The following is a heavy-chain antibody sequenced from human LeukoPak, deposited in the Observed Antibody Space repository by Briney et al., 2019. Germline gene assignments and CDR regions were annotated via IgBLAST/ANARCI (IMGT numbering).Heavy chain of an antibody. J-gene: IGHJ3*02. D-gene: IGHD3-3*01. CDR3: TRFTIVGVVDAFDI. CDR1: GFTFGNYA. Sequence: GGSLRLSCTASGFTFGNYAMSWVRQAPGKGLEWVGFIRSKVYGGTTESAASVKVRFTISRDDSKSIAYLQMTSLKTEDAGVYYCTRFTIVGVVDAFDIWGRGTIVSVSS. CDR2: IRSKVYGGTT. V-gene: IGHV3-49*04.